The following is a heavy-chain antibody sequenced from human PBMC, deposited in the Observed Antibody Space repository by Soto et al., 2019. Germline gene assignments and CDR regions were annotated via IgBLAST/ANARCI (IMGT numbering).Heavy chain of an antibody. CDR2: ISYDGSNQ. CDR3: ATWHLQEHAYDI. V-gene: IGHV3-30*03. Sequence: GGSLRLSCAASGFTFSSYGMHWVRQAPGKGLEWVAVISYDGSNQYYADSVKGRFTISSDSSRTTVYLQMNSLRPDDTAVYSCATWHLQEHAYDIWGQGTMVTVSS. J-gene: IGHJ3*02. CDR1: GFTFSSYG. D-gene: IGHD1-1*01.